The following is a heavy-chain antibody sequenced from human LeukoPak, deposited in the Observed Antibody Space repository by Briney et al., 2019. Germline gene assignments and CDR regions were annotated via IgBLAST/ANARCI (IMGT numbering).Heavy chain of an antibody. CDR2: IYHSGST. V-gene: IGHV4-38-2*02. D-gene: IGHD6-13*01. J-gene: IGHJ5*02. CDR1: GYSISSGYY. Sequence: PSETLSLTCTVSGYSISSGYYWGWIRQPPGKGVEWIGSIYHSGSTYYNPSLKSRVTISVDTSKNQFSLKLSSVTAADTAVYYCARDFYQQLVEINWFDPWGQGTLVTVSS. CDR3: ARDFYQQLVEINWFDP.